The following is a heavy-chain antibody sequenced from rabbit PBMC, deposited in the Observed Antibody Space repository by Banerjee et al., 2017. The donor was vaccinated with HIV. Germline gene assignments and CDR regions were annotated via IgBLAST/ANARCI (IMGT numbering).Heavy chain of an antibody. V-gene: IGHV1S45*01. CDR1: GFSFSSSYW. CDR2: IYGGSGATT. Sequence: QEQLVESGGGLVQPEGSLTLTCTASGFSFSSSYWMCWVRQAPGKGLEWIACIYGGSGATTYYASWAKGRFTISKTSSTTVTLQMTRLTAADTATYFCARDTSSSFSSYGMDLRGPGTLVTVS. CDR3: ARDTSSSFSSYGMDL. J-gene: IGHJ6*01. D-gene: IGHD1-1*01.